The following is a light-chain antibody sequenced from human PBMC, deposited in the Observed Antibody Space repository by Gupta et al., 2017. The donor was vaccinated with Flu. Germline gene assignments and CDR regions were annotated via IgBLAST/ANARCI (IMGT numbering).Light chain of an antibody. Sequence: DIQMTQSPSTLSASVEDKVAITCRATQSISGWLVWYQQRPGKAPTVLIYEASTLEKGVPSRFSGSGSGTDFTLTISSLQPEDSATYYCQQYNSYPWTFGQGTKVEIK. CDR1: QSISGW. CDR3: QQYNSYPWT. V-gene: IGKV1-5*03. J-gene: IGKJ1*01. CDR2: EAS.